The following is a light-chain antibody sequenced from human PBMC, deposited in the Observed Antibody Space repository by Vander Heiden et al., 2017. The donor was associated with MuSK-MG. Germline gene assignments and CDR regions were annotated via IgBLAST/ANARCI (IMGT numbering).Light chain of an antibody. V-gene: IGLV3-19*01. CDR2: GKN. CDR3: NSRDSSGNLVV. Sequence: SSDLTQDPAVSVALGQTVRITCQGDSLRSNYASWYQQKPGQAHVIVIYGKNNRPSGIPDRFSGSSSGNTAYLTITGAQAEDEADDYCNSRDSSGNLVVFGGGTKLTVL. CDR1: SLRSNY. J-gene: IGLJ2*01.